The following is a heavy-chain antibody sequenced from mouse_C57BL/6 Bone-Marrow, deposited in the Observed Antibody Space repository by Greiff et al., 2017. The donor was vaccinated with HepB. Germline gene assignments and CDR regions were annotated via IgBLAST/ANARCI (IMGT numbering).Heavy chain of an antibody. CDR3: ARSIYFDY. V-gene: IGHV1-55*01. Sequence: VKLMESGAELVKPGASVKMSCKASGYTFTSYWITWVKQRPGQGLEWIGDIYPGSGSTNYNEKFKSKATLTVDTSSSTAYMQLSSLTSEDSAVYYCARSIYFDYWGQGTTLTVSS. J-gene: IGHJ2*01. CDR2: IYPGSGST. CDR1: GYTFTSYW.